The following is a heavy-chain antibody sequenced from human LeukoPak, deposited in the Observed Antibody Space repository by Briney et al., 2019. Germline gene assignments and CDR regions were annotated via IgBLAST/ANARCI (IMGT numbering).Heavy chain of an antibody. CDR2: MNPNSGNT. CDR1: GYTFTSYD. D-gene: IGHD3-10*01. V-gene: IGHV1-8*01. J-gene: IGHJ4*02. Sequence: ASVKVSCKASGYTFTSYDINWVRQATGQGLEWMGWMNPNSGNTGYAQKFQGRVTMTRNTSISTAYMELSSLRSEDTAVYYCARLSWVRGVITQSYDYWGQGTLVTVSS. CDR3: ARLSWVRGVITQSYDY.